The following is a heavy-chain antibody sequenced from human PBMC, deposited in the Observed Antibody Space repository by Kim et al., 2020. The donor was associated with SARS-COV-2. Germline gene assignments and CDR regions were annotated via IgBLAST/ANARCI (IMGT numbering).Heavy chain of an antibody. CDR3: ARWGGPSGGSRLDL. J-gene: IGHJ5*02. Sequence: GGSLRLSCTASGFTFNNYMMNWVRQAPGKGLEWVSSIGSSDNSKNYADSVKGRFNISRDNAENTLSLQMNSLRAEDTAVYYCARWGGPSGGSRLDLWGQG. CDR2: IGSSDNSK. V-gene: IGHV3-21*01. CDR1: GFTFNNYM. D-gene: IGHD2-15*01.